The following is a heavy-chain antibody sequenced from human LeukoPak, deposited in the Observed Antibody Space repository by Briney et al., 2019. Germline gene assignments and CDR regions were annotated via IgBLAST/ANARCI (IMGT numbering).Heavy chain of an antibody. J-gene: IGHJ3*02. D-gene: IGHD6-13*01. CDR1: GFTFSDYW. CDR3: ASGGGAAAGPGYAFDI. V-gene: IGHV3-74*01. CDR2: INGDGSST. Sequence: QPGGSLRVSCAASGFTFSDYWMYWVRQAPGKGLVWVSHINGDGSSTSYADSVKGRFTISRDNAKNTLYLQMNSLRVEDTAVYYCASGGGAAAGPGYAFDIWGQGTMVTVSS.